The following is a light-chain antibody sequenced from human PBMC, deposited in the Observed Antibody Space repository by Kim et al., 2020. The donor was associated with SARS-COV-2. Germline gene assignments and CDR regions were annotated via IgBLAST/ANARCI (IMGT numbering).Light chain of an antibody. Sequence: ELTQPPSVSVSPGQTASITCSGDKLGDKYACWYQQKPGQSPVLVIYQDTKRPSGIPERFSGSNSGNTATLTISGTQAMDEADYYCQAWDSSTDNYVFGTGTKVTVL. CDR1: KLGDKY. CDR2: QDT. CDR3: QAWDSSTDNYV. V-gene: IGLV3-1*01. J-gene: IGLJ1*01.